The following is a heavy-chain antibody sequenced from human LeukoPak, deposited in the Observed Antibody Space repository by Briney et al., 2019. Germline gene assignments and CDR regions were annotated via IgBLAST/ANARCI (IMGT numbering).Heavy chain of an antibody. CDR2: MYNSDSS. V-gene: IGHV4-59*08. D-gene: IGHD2-2*01. J-gene: IGHJ5*02. Sequence: PSETLSLTCTVSGGTISSHYWSWVRQPPGKGLEWIGYMYNSDSSNDNPSLKSRVTISLDTSKNQFSLKLSSVTAADTAVYYCTSPQDCSSTSCYWFDPWGQGTLVTVSS. CDR3: TSPQDCSSTSCYWFDP. CDR1: GGTISSHY.